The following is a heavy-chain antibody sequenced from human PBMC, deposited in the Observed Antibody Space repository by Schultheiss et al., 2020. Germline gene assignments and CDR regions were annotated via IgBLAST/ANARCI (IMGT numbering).Heavy chain of an antibody. CDR1: GFTFDDYA. CDR2: ISWNGDNT. D-gene: IGHD6-19*01. CDR3: AADERTVVPGYDY. J-gene: IGHJ4*02. V-gene: IGHV3-23*04. Sequence: QLVESGGGLVQPGGSLRLSCAASGFTFDDYAMSWVRQTPGKGLEWVSAISWNGDNTNYAESMKGRFTISKDNAKDTVYLQMNSLKPEDTAVYCCAADERTVVPGYDYWGQGTQVTVSS.